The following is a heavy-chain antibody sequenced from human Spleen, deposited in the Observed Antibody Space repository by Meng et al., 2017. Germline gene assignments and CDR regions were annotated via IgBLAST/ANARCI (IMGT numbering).Heavy chain of an antibody. CDR1: GCTFRSYA. CDR2: INPIFGTA. V-gene: IGHV1-69*06. J-gene: IGHJ4*02. D-gene: IGHD4-17*01. Sequence: SVKVSCKASGCTFRSYAISWVRQAPGQGLEWMGGINPIFGTANYAQKFQGRVTITADKSTSTAYMELSSLRSEDTAVYYCARGLGTTVTPADYWGQGTLVTVSS. CDR3: ARGLGTTVTPADY.